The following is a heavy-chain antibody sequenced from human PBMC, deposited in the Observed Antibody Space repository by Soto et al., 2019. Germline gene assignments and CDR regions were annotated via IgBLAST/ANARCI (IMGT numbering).Heavy chain of an antibody. V-gene: IGHV4-34*01. CDR3: AKGLYCSGGNCYPKQRNFDY. CDR2: INHIGST. J-gene: IGHJ4*02. Sequence: VQLQLWGAGLLKPSETLSLTCAVFGGSFSGYYWSWIRQHPGKGLEWIGEINHIGSTNYNPSLKSRVTVSVDTSKSQFSLKLSSVTAADTAVYYCAKGLYCSGGNCYPKQRNFDYWGQGSLVTVSS. D-gene: IGHD2-15*01. CDR1: GGSFSGYY.